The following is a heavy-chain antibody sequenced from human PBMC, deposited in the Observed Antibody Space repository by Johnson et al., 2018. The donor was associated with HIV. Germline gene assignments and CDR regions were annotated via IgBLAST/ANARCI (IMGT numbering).Heavy chain of an antibody. CDR1: GFTFDDYA. J-gene: IGHJ3*02. CDR2: ISWNSGSI. V-gene: IGHV3-9*01. Sequence: VQLVESGGGLVQPGRSLRLSCAASGFTFDDYAMHWVRQVPGKGLEWVSGISWNSGSISYADSVKGRFTITSDTAKNSLYLQIYSLRAEDTAVYYCARVGGLYCSSTSCYKGDAFDIWGQGTMVTVSS. D-gene: IGHD2-2*02. CDR3: ARVGGLYCSSTSCYKGDAFDI.